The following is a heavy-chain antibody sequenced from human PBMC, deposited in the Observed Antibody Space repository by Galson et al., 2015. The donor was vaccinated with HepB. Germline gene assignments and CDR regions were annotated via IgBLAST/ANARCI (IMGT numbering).Heavy chain of an antibody. J-gene: IGHJ4*02. CDR2: IKSKTDGGTT. CDR3: ARARRYFDPSLPSIRPRPYYFDY. Sequence: SLRLSCAASGFTFSNAWMNWVRQAPGKGLEWVGRIKSKTDGGTTDYADSVKGRFTISRDNAKNSLYLQMNSLRAEDTAVYYCARARRYFDPSLPSIRPRPYYFDYWGQGTLVTVSS. V-gene: IGHV3-15*07. CDR1: GFTFSNAW. D-gene: IGHD3-9*01.